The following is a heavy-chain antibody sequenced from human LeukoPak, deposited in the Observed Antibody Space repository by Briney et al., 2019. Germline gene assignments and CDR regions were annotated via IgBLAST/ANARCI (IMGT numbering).Heavy chain of an antibody. V-gene: IGHV4-34*01. CDR2: INHSGST. CDR3: ARGPTTGY. D-gene: IGHD3-9*01. Sequence: SETLSLTCAVYGGSFSGYYWSWIRQPPGKGLEWIGEINHSGSTNYNPSLKSRVTISADTSKNQFSLKLSSVTAADTAVYYCARGPTTGYWGQGTLVTVSS. CDR1: GGSFSGYY. J-gene: IGHJ4*02.